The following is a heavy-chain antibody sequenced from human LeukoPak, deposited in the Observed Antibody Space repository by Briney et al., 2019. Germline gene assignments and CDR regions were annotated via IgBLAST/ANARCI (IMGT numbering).Heavy chain of an antibody. CDR1: GGSISSSNW. CDR2: IHHSGST. J-gene: IGHJ4*02. V-gene: IGHV4-4*02. D-gene: IGHD3-10*01. CDR3: ARETPHYYVSVNYYFLDY. Sequence: PSETLSLTCAVSGGSISSSNWWSWVRQPPGKGLEWIGEIHHSGSTNFNPSLESRVTISVDKSKNQFSLKLGSVTAADTAVYYCARETPHYYVSVNYYFLDYWGQGTLVTVSS.